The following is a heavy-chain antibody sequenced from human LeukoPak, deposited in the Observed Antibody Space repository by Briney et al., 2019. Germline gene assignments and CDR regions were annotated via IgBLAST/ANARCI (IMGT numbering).Heavy chain of an antibody. J-gene: IGHJ4*02. V-gene: IGHV3-21*01. Sequence: PGGSLRLSCAASGFTFSSYSMNWVRQAPGKGLEWVSSISSSSSYIYYADSVKGRFTISRDNAKNSLYLQMNSLRDEDTAVYYCARDRNVLRFLEWLFEGDYWGQGTLVTVSS. CDR1: GFTFSSYS. D-gene: IGHD3-3*01. CDR3: ARDRNVLRFLEWLFEGDY. CDR2: ISSSSSYI.